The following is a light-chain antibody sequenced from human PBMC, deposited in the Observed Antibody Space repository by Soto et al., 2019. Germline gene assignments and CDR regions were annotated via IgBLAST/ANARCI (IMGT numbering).Light chain of an antibody. CDR1: QSVGSTY. V-gene: IGKV3-20*01. J-gene: IGKJ3*01. CDR2: GVS. Sequence: EIVLTQSPGTLSLSPGERATLSCRASQSVGSTYLAWYQQKPGQPPKHLIYGVSSRATGIPDRFSGSGSGTDFTRTISRLEPEDFAVYYCQQYGTSHLTFGPGTKVDI. CDR3: QQYGTSHLT.